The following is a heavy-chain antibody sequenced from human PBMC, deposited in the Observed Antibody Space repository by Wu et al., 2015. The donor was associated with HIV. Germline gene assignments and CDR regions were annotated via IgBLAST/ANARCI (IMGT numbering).Heavy chain of an antibody. Sequence: QVQLVQSGAELRKSGASAKVSCTATGYTFTAYYVHWVRQAPGQGLEWMGCINPQSDDTKYAQKFQGRVTMTRDTSTNTVYMELSGLSSDDTAVYYCVGPYTGYAYDTFDVWGQGTLVTVSS. CDR1: GYTFTAYY. V-gene: IGHV1-2*02. CDR3: VGPYTGYAYDTFDV. D-gene: IGHD5-12*01. CDR2: INPQSDDT. J-gene: IGHJ3*01.